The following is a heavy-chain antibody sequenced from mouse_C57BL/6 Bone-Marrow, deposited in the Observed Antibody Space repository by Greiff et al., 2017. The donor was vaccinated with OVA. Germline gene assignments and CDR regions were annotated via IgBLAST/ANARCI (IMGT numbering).Heavy chain of an antibody. CDR3: ARKLYLHFDY. V-gene: IGHV1-52*01. J-gene: IGHJ2*01. Sequence: QVQLQQPGAELVMPGSSVKLSCKASGSTFTSYWMHWVKQRPIQGLEWIGNIDPSDSETHYNQKFKDKATLPVDKSSSTAYMQLSSLTSEDSAVYYCARKLYLHFDYWGQGTTLTVSS. CDR2: IDPSDSET. CDR1: GSTFTSYW. D-gene: IGHD2-12*01.